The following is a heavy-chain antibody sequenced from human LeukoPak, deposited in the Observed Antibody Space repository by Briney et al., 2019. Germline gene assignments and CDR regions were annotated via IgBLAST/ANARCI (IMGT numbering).Heavy chain of an antibody. J-gene: IGHJ4*02. CDR1: GFTFSSYG. CDR2: ISYDGSDK. CDR3: AKDRYSSSRYGGLSDY. D-gene: IGHD6-13*01. V-gene: IGHV3-30*18. Sequence: PGGSLRLSCAASGFTFSSYGMHWVRQAPGKGLEWVAVISYDGSDKYYADSVKGRFTISRDDSKNTLYLQMNSLRPEDTAVYYCAKDRYSSSRYGGLSDYWGQGTLVTVSS.